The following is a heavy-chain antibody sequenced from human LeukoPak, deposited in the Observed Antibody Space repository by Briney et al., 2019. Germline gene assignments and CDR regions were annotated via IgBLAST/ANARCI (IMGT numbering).Heavy chain of an antibody. V-gene: IGHV3-23*01. CDR3: AKGGSTSSREGKHVRFLEWLSSWYFDY. CDR1: GFTFSSYA. D-gene: IGHD3-3*01. Sequence: GGSLRPSCAASGFTFSSYAMSWVRQAPGKGLEWVSAISGSGGSTYYADSVKGRFTISRDNSKNTLYLQMNSLRAEDTAVYYCAKGGSTSSREGKHVRFLEWLSSWYFDYWGQGTLVTVSS. J-gene: IGHJ4*02. CDR2: ISGSGGST.